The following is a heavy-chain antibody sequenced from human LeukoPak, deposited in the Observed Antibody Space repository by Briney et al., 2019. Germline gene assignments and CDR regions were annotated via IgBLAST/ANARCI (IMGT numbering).Heavy chain of an antibody. J-gene: IGHJ4*02. V-gene: IGHV3-53*01. Sequence: PGGSLRLSCAASGFTVSSNYMSWVRQAPGEGLEWVSVIYSGGSTYYADSVKGRFTISRDNSKNTLYLQMNSLRAEDTAVYYCARGPYYDSSGLDYWGQGTLVTVSS. CDR2: IYSGGST. CDR3: ARGPYYDSSGLDY. CDR1: GFTVSSNY. D-gene: IGHD3-22*01.